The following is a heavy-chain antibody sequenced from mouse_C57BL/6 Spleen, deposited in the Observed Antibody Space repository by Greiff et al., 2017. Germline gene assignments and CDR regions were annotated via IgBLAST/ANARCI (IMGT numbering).Heavy chain of an antibody. CDR2: ISGGGGNT. Sequence: EVKLVESGGGLVKPGGSLKLSCAASGFTFSSYTMSWVRQTPEKRLEWVATISGGGGNTYYPDSVKGRFTISRDNAKNTLYLQMSSLRSEDTALDYCARHPLHYYGSIEREVYFDYWGQGTTLTVSS. J-gene: IGHJ2*01. V-gene: IGHV5-9*01. CDR1: GFTFSSYT. D-gene: IGHD1-1*01. CDR3: ARHPLHYYGSIEREVYFDY.